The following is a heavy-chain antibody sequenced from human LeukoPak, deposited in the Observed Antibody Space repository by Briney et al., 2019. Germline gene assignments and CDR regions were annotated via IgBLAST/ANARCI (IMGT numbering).Heavy chain of an antibody. V-gene: IGHV3-23*01. Sequence: GGSLRLSCAASGFTFSSYAMSWVRQAPGKGLEWVSAISGSGGSTYYADSVKGRFTISRDNAKNSLYLQINSLRAEDTAVNYCARSSYSSSSSVWGQGTMVTVSS. CDR3: ARSSYSSSSSV. CDR2: ISGSGGST. CDR1: GFTFSSYA. J-gene: IGHJ3*01. D-gene: IGHD6-6*01.